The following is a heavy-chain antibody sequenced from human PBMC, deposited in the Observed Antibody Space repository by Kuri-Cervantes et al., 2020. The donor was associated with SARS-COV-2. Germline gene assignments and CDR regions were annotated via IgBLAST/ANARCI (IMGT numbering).Heavy chain of an antibody. J-gene: IGHJ4*02. V-gene: IGHV3-33*01. D-gene: IGHD3-22*01. CDR1: GFTFSSYG. Sequence: GGSLTLSCPAPGFTFSSYGMHWVRQAPGKGMEWVAVIWYDGSNKYYADSVKGRFTISRDNSKNTLYLQMNSLRAEGTAVYYCALSSGYYYSNAGFDYWGQGTLVTVSS. CDR3: ALSSGYYYSNAGFDY. CDR2: IWYDGSNK.